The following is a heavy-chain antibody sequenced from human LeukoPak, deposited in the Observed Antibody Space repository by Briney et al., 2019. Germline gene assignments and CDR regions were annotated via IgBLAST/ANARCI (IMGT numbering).Heavy chain of an antibody. V-gene: IGHV3-33*01. D-gene: IGHD2-15*01. CDR3: ARGESGGSCDACYFDY. J-gene: IGHJ4*02. Sequence: GRSLRLSCAASGFTFSSYGMHWVRQAPGKGLEWVAVIWYDGSNKYYADSVKGRFTISRDNSKNTLYLQMNSLRAEDTAVYYCARGESGGSCDACYFDYWGQGTLVTVSS. CDR1: GFTFSSYG. CDR2: IWYDGSNK.